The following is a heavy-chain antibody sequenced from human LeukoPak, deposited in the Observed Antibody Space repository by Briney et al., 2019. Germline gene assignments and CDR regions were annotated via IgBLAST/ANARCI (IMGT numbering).Heavy chain of an antibody. CDR2: ISAYNGNT. CDR3: AREGGFLEWLSSDYYYYYMDV. D-gene: IGHD3-3*01. J-gene: IGHJ6*03. CDR1: GYTFTSYG. Sequence: ASVKVSCKASGYTFTSYGISWVRQAPGQGLEWMGWISAYNGNTNYAQKLQGRVTMTTDTSTSTAYMEPRSLRSDDTAVYYCAREGGFLEWLSSDYYYYYMDVWGKGTTVTVSS. V-gene: IGHV1-18*01.